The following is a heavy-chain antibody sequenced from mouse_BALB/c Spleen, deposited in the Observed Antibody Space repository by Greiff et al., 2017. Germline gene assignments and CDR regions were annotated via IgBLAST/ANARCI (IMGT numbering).Heavy chain of an antibody. CDR2: ISYSGST. V-gene: IGHV3-2*02. D-gene: IGHD2-1*01. Sequence: EVKLVESGPGLVKPSQSLSLTCTVTGYSITSDYAWNWIRQFPGNKLEWMGYISYSGSTSYNPSLKSRISITRDTSKNQFFLQLNSVTTEDTATYYCARWNGNYFAYWGQGTLVTVSA. CDR1: GYSITSDYA. J-gene: IGHJ3*01. CDR3: ARWNGNYFAY.